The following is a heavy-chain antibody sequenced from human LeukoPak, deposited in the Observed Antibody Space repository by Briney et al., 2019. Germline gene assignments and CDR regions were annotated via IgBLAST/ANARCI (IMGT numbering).Heavy chain of an antibody. J-gene: IGHJ4*02. CDR3: ARDGGYCGAGSCYDY. CDR2: IRQDGSET. V-gene: IGHV3-7*01. D-gene: IGHD2-15*01. CDR1: GFTFTKYW. Sequence: PGGSLRLSCAASGFTFTKYWMSWVRQAPGKGLEWVASIRQDGSETYYVDSVKGRFTISRDNAKNSLYLQMNSLRAEDTAMYFCARDGGYCGAGSCYDYWGQGTLVTVSS.